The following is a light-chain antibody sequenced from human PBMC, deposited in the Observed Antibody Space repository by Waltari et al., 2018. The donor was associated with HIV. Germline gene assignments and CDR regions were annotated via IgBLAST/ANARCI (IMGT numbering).Light chain of an antibody. Sequence: EIFLTQSPATLSVSPGERATLSCTASQSISNYVAWYEQRPGLPPRLLIYDVSSRAAGVPDRFSGSESGTNVTLSSSSLEVEDFAFYYCQQRSNWPGTFGPGTRVDLK. CDR3: QQRSNWPGT. J-gene: IGKJ3*01. CDR2: DVS. V-gene: IGKV3-11*01. CDR1: QSISNY.